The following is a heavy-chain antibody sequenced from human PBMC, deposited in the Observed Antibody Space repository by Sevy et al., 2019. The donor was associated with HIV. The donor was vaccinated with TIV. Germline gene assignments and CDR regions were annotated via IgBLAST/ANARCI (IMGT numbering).Heavy chain of an antibody. CDR2: MRSKAFAGTT. D-gene: IGHD5-18*01. J-gene: IGHJ4*02. CDR1: GFTLGDYA. Sequence: GGSLRLSCTTSGFTLGDYAMSWVRQAPGKGLEWVGFMRSKAFAGTTEYAASMKGRFTISTDDSKASDHLQMNSLRTEDTGVYYCIRSRLLGYTAMVPDYWGQGTLVTVSS. CDR3: IRSRLLGYTAMVPDY. V-gene: IGHV3-49*04.